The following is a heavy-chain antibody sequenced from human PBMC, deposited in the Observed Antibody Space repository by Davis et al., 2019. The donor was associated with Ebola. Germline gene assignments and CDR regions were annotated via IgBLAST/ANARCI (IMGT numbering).Heavy chain of an antibody. CDR1: GFTFSSYW. CDR2: INSDGGST. J-gene: IGHJ5*01. V-gene: IGHV3-74*01. D-gene: IGHD3-9*01. CDR3: ARVNAVTGYSRFDS. Sequence: HTGGSLRLSCAVSGFTFSSYWMHWVRQAPGKGLVWVSRINSDGGSTSYADSVKGRFTISRDNAKNSLYLQMNSLRAEDTALYHCARVNAVTGYSRFDSWGQGTLVTVSS.